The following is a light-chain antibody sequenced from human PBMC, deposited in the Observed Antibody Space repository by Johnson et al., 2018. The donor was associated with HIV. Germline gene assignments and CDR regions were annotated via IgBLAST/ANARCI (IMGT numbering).Light chain of an antibody. CDR2: KNN. CDR3: GTWDSSLSAV. Sequence: QSMLTQPPSVSAAPGQKVTISCSGSSSTIGSNYVSWYQLLPGTPPKLLIFKNNKRPSGLPDRFSGSKSGTSPTLGIPGLQTGDEADYDCGTWDSSLSAVFGTGTKVTVL. CDR1: SSTIGSNY. J-gene: IGLJ1*01. V-gene: IGLV1-51*02.